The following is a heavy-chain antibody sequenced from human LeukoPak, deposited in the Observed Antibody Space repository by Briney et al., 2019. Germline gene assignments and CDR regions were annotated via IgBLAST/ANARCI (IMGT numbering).Heavy chain of an antibody. Sequence: EASVKVSCKASGYTFSNYAMNWVRQAPGQGLEWMGWINPNTGNPTYAQGFTGRFVFSLDTSVSTTYLQISSLKPEDTAVYYCARAYQHLGGLSFPDSWGQGILVTVSS. CDR1: GYTFSNYA. CDR2: INPNTGNP. V-gene: IGHV7-4-1*02. J-gene: IGHJ5*01. CDR3: ARAYQHLGGLSFPDS. D-gene: IGHD3-16*02.